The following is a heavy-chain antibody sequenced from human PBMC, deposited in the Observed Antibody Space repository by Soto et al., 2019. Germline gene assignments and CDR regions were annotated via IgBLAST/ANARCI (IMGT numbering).Heavy chain of an antibody. V-gene: IGHV4-59*01. Sequence: SETLSLTCTVSGGSISSYYWSWIRQPPGKGLEWIGYIYYSGSTNYNPSLKSRVTISVDTSKDQFSLKLSSVTAADTAVYYCARGTYYYDSSGYYGGAFDIWGQGTMVTVSS. CDR1: GGSISSYY. CDR3: ARGTYYYDSSGYYGGAFDI. D-gene: IGHD3-22*01. CDR2: IYYSGST. J-gene: IGHJ3*02.